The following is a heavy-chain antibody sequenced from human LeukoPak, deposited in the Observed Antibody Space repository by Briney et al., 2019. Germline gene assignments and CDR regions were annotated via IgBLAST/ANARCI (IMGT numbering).Heavy chain of an antibody. Sequence: SETLSLTCTVSGGSISSYYWSWIRQPPGKGLEWIGYIYYSGSTNYNPSLKSRVTISVDTSKNQFSLKLSSVTAADTAVYYCARSSVSGLPVVVTANGAFDIWGQGTMVTVSS. J-gene: IGHJ3*02. CDR2: IYYSGST. V-gene: IGHV4-59*01. D-gene: IGHD2-21*02. CDR3: ARSSVSGLPVVVTANGAFDI. CDR1: GGSISSYY.